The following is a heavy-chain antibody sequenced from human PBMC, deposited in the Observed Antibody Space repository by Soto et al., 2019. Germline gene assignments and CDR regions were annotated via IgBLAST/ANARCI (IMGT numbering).Heavy chain of an antibody. J-gene: IGHJ5*02. D-gene: IGHD3-16*02. V-gene: IGHV1-2*02. Sequence: QVQLVQSGAEVKKPGASVKVSCKASGYTFTGYYLHWVRQSPGQGLERMGWINANTGGTKYAQNFQGRVTMTRDASISTAYVELSGLRSDDTAVYYCARGQGITRRGVIVRDGFDAWGQGPLVTVSS. CDR3: ARGQGITRRGVIVRDGFDA. CDR2: INANTGGT. CDR1: GYTFTGYY.